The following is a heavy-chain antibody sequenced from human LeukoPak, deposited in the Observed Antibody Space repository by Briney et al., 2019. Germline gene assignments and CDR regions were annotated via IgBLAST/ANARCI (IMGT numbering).Heavy chain of an antibody. CDR3: AKDIHYYDSSGGSDY. J-gene: IGHJ4*02. V-gene: IGHV3-9*01. D-gene: IGHD3-22*01. Sequence: PGGSLRLSCAASGFTFDDYAMHWVRQAPGKGLEWVSGISWNSGSVGYADSVKGRFTISRDNAKNSLFLQMNSLRAGDTALYYCAKDIHYYDSSGGSDYWGQGTLVTVSS. CDR2: ISWNSGSV. CDR1: GFTFDDYA.